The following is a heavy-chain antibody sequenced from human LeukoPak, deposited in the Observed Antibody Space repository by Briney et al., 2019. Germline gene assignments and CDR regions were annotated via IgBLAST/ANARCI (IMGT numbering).Heavy chain of an antibody. CDR1: GFSLSTSGGG. CDR3: AHLLLSWFDP. CDR2: IYWDDDK. D-gene: IGHD2-15*01. Sequence: CGPTLVKPTQTLTLTCTLSGFSLSTSGGGVGCIRPPPGKALEWLALIYWDDDKRYSPSLKSRLNITKDTSKNQVVLTMTNMDPVDTATYYCAHLLLSWFDPWGQGTLVTVSS. V-gene: IGHV2-5*02. J-gene: IGHJ5*02.